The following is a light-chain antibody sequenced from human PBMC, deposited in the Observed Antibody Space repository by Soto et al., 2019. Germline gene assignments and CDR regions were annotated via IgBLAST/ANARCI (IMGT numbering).Light chain of an antibody. Sequence: QSVLTQPASVSGSPGQSITISCTGTISDVGGYDYVSWYQQHPGKAPKLMIYDVSNRPSGVSNRFSGSKSGHTASLTISGLQAEDEADYYCGSYTTSGNYVFGPGTKVTVL. CDR3: GSYTTSGNYV. CDR1: ISDVGGYDY. V-gene: IGLV2-14*01. CDR2: DVS. J-gene: IGLJ1*01.